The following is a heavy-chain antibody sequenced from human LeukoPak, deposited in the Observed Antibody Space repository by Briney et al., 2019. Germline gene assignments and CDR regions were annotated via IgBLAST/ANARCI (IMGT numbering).Heavy chain of an antibody. CDR1: GGSISSSSYY. D-gene: IGHD6-19*01. V-gene: IGHV4-39*07. J-gene: IGHJ4*02. Sequence: SETLSLTCTVSGGSISSSSYYWGWIRQPPGKGLEWIGSIYYSGSTYYNPSLKSRVTISVDTSKNQFSLKLSSVTAADTAVYYCAIWGQWLGFDYWGQGTLVTVSS. CDR2: IYYSGST. CDR3: AIWGQWLGFDY.